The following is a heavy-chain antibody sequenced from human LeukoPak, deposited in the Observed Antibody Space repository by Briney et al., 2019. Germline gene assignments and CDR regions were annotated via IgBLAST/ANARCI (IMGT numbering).Heavy chain of an antibody. CDR3: ARDRYCSSTSCYTGEYFQH. CDR2: INPNSGGT. J-gene: IGHJ1*01. CDR1: GYTFTGYY. D-gene: IGHD2-2*02. Sequence: ASVKVSCKASGYTFTGYYMHWVRQAPGQGLEWMGWINPNSGGTNYAQKFQGRVTMTRDTSISTAYMGLSRLRSDDTAVYYCARDRYCSSTSCYTGEYFQHWGQGTLVTVSS. V-gene: IGHV1-2*02.